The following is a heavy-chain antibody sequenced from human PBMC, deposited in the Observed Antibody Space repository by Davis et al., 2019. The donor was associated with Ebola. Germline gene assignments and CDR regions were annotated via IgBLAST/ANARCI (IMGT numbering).Heavy chain of an antibody. Sequence: PGGSLRLSCVVSGLTFSNHGMHWVRQAPGKGLEWVAFIRSDGSNEYYADSVKGRFTISRDSSKNALYLQMSSLRAEDTAVYHCAKDKGVAWFDVWGQGTLVTVSS. CDR1: GLTFSNHG. V-gene: IGHV3-30*02. CDR3: AKDKGVAWFDV. CDR2: IRSDGSNE. J-gene: IGHJ5*02.